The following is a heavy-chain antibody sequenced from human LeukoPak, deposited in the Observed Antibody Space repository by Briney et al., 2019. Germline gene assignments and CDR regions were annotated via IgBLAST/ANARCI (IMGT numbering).Heavy chain of an antibody. J-gene: IGHJ4*02. D-gene: IGHD6-13*01. V-gene: IGHV4-34*01. CDR2: ITHSGST. Sequence: SETLSLTCAVYGGSFSGYYCSWIRQPPGKGLEWIGEITHSGSTNFNPSLKSRVTISVDTSKNQFSLKLTSVTAADTAVYYCARGGGAAAGIWGQGTLVTVSS. CDR3: ARGGGAAAGI. CDR1: GGSFSGYY.